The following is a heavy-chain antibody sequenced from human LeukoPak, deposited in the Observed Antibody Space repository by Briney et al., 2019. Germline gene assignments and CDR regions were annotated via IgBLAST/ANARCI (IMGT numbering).Heavy chain of an antibody. Sequence: SETLSLTCTVSGYSISSGYYWGWIRQPPGKGLEWIGSIYHSGSTYYNPSLKSRVTISVDTSKNQFSLKLSSVTAADTAVYYCARHHALDYYDSSGYYGIPLWAFDIWGQGTMVTVSS. D-gene: IGHD3-22*01. J-gene: IGHJ3*02. CDR3: ARHHALDYYDSSGYYGIPLWAFDI. V-gene: IGHV4-38-2*02. CDR1: GYSISSGYY. CDR2: IYHSGST.